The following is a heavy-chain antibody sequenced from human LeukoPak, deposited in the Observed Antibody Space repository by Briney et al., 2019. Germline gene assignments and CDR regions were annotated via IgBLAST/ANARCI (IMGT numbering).Heavy chain of an antibody. CDR2: ISGSGGST. D-gene: IGHD3-3*01. CDR3: AKVSERLDVLRFLEWLLPYFDY. Sequence: PGGSLRLSCAASGFTFSSYAMSWVRQAPGKGLEWVSAISGSGGSTYYADSVKGRFTISRDNSKNTLYLQMNSLRAEDTAVYYCAKVSERLDVLRFLEWLLPYFDYWGQGTLVTVSS. J-gene: IGHJ4*02. CDR1: GFTFSSYA. V-gene: IGHV3-23*01.